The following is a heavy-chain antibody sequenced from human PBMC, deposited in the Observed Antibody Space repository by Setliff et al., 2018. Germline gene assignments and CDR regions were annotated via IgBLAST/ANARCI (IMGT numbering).Heavy chain of an antibody. CDR2: IFYSGRT. J-gene: IGHJ4*02. D-gene: IGHD2-21*01. V-gene: IGHV4-39*01. CDR1: GASITSINYY. Sequence: TSETLSLTCTVSGASITSINYYWGLIRQPPGKGLEWIGSIFYSGRTFYNPSLKSRVTISVDTSKNQFSLTLSSVTAADTAVYYCVRSAVYCASDCYPRYFDSWGQGTLVTAPQ. CDR3: VRSAVYCASDCYPRYFDS.